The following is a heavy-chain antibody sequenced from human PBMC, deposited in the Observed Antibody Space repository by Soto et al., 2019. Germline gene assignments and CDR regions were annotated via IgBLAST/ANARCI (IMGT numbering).Heavy chain of an antibody. CDR2: IYSGGNT. CDR1: EFTVSSNY. CDR3: ARAQIYGGYAYFDY. J-gene: IGHJ4*02. D-gene: IGHD5-12*01. V-gene: IGHV3-53*01. Sequence: GGSLRLSCAASEFTVSSNYMNWVRQAPGKGLEWVSVIYSGGNTYYADSVKGRFTISRDNSKNMLYLQMNSLRAEDTAVYYCARAQIYGGYAYFDYWGQGTLVTVSS.